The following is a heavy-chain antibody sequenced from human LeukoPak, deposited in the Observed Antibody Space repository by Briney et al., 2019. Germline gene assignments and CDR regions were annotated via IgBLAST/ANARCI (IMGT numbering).Heavy chain of an antibody. CDR3: ARRGETRIAVVLHYYYYYYMDV. V-gene: IGHV4-34*01. CDR2: INHSGST. Sequence: SETLSLTCAVYGGSFSGYYWSWIRQPPGEGLEWIGEINHSGSTNYNPSLKSRVTISVDTSKNQFSLKLSSVTAADTAVYYCARRGETRIAVVLHYYYYYYMDVWGKGTTVTISS. D-gene: IGHD6-19*01. CDR1: GGSFSGYY. J-gene: IGHJ6*03.